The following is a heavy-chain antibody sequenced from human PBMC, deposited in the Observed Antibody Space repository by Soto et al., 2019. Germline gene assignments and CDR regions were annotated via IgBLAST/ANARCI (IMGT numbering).Heavy chain of an antibody. V-gene: IGHV4-31*03. D-gene: IGHD1-20*01. CDR2: IYYSGST. CDR1: GGSISRGAHY. CDR3: ARDINWYFDL. Sequence: QVQLQESGPGLVNPSQTLSLTCTVSGGSISRGAHYWTWIRQHPGKGLEWIGHIYYSGSTYYNPSLKSRVSILIDTSKNQFSLKLSSVTAADTAVYYCARDINWYFDLWGRGTLVTVSS. J-gene: IGHJ2*01.